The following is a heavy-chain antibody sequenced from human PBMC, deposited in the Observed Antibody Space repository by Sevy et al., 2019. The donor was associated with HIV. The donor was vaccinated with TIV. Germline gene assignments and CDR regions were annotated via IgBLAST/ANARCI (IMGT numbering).Heavy chain of an antibody. CDR1: GFTFFSHV. D-gene: IGHD6-13*01. CDR2: PSGSGGTT. Sequence: GGSLRLSCAASGFTFFSHVMSWVRQAPGKGLEWVSGPSGSGGTTYYADSVKGRFSISRDNSKNKLYLQMSSLRIEDTAVYYCATGTTDSSISWVFDVWGQGTMVTVSS. J-gene: IGHJ3*01. V-gene: IGHV3-23*01. CDR3: ATGTTDSSISWVFDV.